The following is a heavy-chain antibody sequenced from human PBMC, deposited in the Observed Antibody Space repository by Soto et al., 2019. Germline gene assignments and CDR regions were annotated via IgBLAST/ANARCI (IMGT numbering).Heavy chain of an antibody. Sequence: QVQLVESEGGVVQPGRSLRLSCAVSGFTVSTYGMHWVRQAPGKGLEWVAVISRDGGTKYYADSVKGRFTISRDSSRNTLFLEMNSLRGDDMAVYYCTGEVASGYWGQGTLVTVSS. J-gene: IGHJ4*02. CDR2: ISRDGGTK. CDR3: TGEVASGY. CDR1: GFTVSTYG. D-gene: IGHD2-8*02. V-gene: IGHV3-30*03.